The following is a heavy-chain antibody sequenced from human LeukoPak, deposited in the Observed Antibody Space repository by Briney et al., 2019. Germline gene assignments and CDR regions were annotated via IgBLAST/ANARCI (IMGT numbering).Heavy chain of an antibody. CDR2: ISAYNGNT. J-gene: IGHJ5*02. D-gene: IGHD2-2*02. CDR1: GYTFTSYG. Sequence: ASGKVSCKASGYTFTSYGISWGRQAPGQGLEWMGGISAYNGNTNYAQKLPLRGTMTTDTSTSTAHMELRILRSDDTDVYYCARVTILGWFDPWGQGTLVTVSS. V-gene: IGHV1-18*01. CDR3: ARVTILGWFDP.